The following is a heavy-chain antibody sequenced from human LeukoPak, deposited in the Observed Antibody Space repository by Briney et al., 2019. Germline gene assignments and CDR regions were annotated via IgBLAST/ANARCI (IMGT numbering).Heavy chain of an antibody. Sequence: GESLKISCKGSGYSFTSYWIGWVRQMPGKGLEWMGIIYPGDSDTRYSPSFQGQVTISADKSISTAYLQWSSLKASDTAMYYCARQDDSSGYYYGPVDYWGQGTLVTVSS. CDR1: GYSFTSYW. CDR3: ARQDDSSGYYYGPVDY. J-gene: IGHJ4*02. V-gene: IGHV5-51*01. CDR2: IYPGDSDT. D-gene: IGHD3-22*01.